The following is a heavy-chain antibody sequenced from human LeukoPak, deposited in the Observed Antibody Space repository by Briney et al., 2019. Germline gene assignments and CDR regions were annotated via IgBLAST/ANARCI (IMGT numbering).Heavy chain of an antibody. CDR3: ATHSSWYFDY. CDR1: GFTFSSYS. D-gene: IGHD6-13*01. Sequence: GGSLSLSCAASGFTFSSYSMNWVRQAPGKGLEWVSSISSTSYIYYADSVNGRFNNSRDHAKNSLSLQMTSLRAEDTAVYYCATHSSWYFDYWGQGTLVTVSS. J-gene: IGHJ4*02. CDR2: ISSTSYI. V-gene: IGHV3-21*01.